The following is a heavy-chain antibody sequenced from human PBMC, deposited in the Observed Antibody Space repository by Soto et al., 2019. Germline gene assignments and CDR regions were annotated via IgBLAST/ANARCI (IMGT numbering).Heavy chain of an antibody. CDR2: IIPIFGTA. J-gene: IGHJ5*02. V-gene: IGHV1-69*13. Sequence: SVKVSCKASGGTFSSYAISWVRQAPGQGLEWMGGIIPIFGTANYAQKFQGRVTITADESTSTAYMELSSLRSEDTAVYYCARATSDCSSTSCSSGWFDPWGQGTLVTVSS. D-gene: IGHD2-2*01. CDR1: GGTFSSYA. CDR3: ARATSDCSSTSCSSGWFDP.